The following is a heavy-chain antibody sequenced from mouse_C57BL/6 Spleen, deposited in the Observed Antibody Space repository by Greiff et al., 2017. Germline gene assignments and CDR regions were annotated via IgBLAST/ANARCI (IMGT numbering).Heavy chain of an antibody. CDR1: GFNIKDDY. CDR2: IDPENGDT. CDR3: TTSYYDYDRYFDV. D-gene: IGHD2-4*01. Sequence: VQLKESGAELVRPGASVKLSCTASGFNIKDDYMHWVKQRPEQGLEWIGVIDPENGDTEYASKVQGKATITTDTSSNTAYLQLSSLRSEDTAVYYCTTSYYDYDRYFDVWGTGTTVTVSS. J-gene: IGHJ1*03. V-gene: IGHV14-4*01.